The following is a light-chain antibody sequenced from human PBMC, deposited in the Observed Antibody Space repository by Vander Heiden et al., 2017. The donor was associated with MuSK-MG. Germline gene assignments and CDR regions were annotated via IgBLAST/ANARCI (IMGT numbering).Light chain of an antibody. CDR2: GAS. J-gene: IGKJ5*01. CDR1: QSVSSSY. V-gene: IGKV3-20*01. CDR3: QQYGSLIT. Sequence: EIVLTQSPGTLSLSPGERATLSCRASQSVSSSYLAWYQQKPGQPPRLLIYGASSRATGIPDRFSGSGSGTDFTLTISRLEPEDFAVYYWQQYGSLITFGQGTRLEIK.